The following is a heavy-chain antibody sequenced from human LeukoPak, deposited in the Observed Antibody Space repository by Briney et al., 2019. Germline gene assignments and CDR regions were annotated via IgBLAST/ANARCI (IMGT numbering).Heavy chain of an antibody. CDR1: GFTFSSYA. V-gene: IGHV3-30*01. CDR3: AKAGYSSGWYYFDY. CDR2: ISYDGSNK. Sequence: PGRSLRLSCAASGFTFSSYAMHWVRQAPGKGLEWVAVISYDGSNKYYADSVKGRFTISRDNAKNSLYLQMNSLRAEDTALYYCAKAGYSSGWYYFDYWGQGTLVTVSS. J-gene: IGHJ4*02. D-gene: IGHD6-19*01.